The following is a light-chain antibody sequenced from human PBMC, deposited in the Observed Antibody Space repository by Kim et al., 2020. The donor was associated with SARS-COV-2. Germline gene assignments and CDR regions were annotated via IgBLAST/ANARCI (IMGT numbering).Light chain of an antibody. CDR2: GGS. J-gene: IGKJ1*01. CDR1: ESLLGSF. Sequence: LSLCPGDRATRSCRASESLLGSFLAWFQQRPGQAPRLRIYGGSRRATGIPDRFSGGGSGTEFTLTISRLEPEDFAMYYCQNYAGAFGQGTKVDIK. V-gene: IGKV3-20*01. CDR3: QNYAGA.